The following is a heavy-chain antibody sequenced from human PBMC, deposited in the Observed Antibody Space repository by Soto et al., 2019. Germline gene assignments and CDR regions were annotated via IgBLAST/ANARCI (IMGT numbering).Heavy chain of an antibody. CDR1: GFTFSNYG. Sequence: EVQLLESGGGLVQPGGSLRLSCAASGFTFSNYGMSWVRQAPGKGLEWVSAISGSGGSTYYAESVKGRFTISRDNSKNTLYMQMNSLRAEDTAVFYCAKNRVTHYDSIALDSWGQGTLVTVSS. J-gene: IGHJ5*01. D-gene: IGHD3-22*01. CDR3: AKNRVTHYDSIALDS. CDR2: ISGSGGST. V-gene: IGHV3-23*01.